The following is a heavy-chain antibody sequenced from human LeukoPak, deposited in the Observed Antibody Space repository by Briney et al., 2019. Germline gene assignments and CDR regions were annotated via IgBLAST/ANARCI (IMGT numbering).Heavy chain of an antibody. CDR1: GYTFTSYG. CDR3: ASNIAAADSFDY. D-gene: IGHD6-13*01. CDR2: ISAYNGNT. V-gene: IGHV1-18*01. Sequence: ASVKVSCKASGYTFTSYGISWVRQAPGQGLEWMGWISAYNGNTNYAQKLQGRVTMTTDTSTSTAYMELRSLRSDDTAVYYCASNIAAADSFDYWGQGTLVTVSS. J-gene: IGHJ4*02.